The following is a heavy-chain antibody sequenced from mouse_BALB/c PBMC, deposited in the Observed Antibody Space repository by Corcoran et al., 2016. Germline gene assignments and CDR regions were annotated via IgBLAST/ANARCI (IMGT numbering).Heavy chain of an antibody. V-gene: IGHV1S136*01. CDR1: GYTFTSYV. CDR2: INPYNDGT. Sequence: EVQLQQSGPELVKPGASVKMSCKASGYTFTSYVMHWVKQKPGQGLEWIGYINPYNDGTKYNEKFKGKATLTSDKSSSTAYMELSSLTSEDSAVYYCARAFYYGYEGDAMDYWGQGTSVTVSS. J-gene: IGHJ4*01. CDR3: ARAFYYGYEGDAMDY. D-gene: IGHD2-2*01.